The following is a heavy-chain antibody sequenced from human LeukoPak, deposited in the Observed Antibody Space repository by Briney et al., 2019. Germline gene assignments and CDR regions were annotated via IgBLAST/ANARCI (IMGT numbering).Heavy chain of an antibody. CDR1: GGSISSSSYY. V-gene: IGHV4-39*01. Sequence: SETLSLTCTVSGGSISSSSYYWGWIRQPPGKGLEWIGSIYYSGSTYYNPSLKSRVIISVDTSKNQFSLKLSSVTAADTAVYYCARQGNSHFDYWGQGTLVTVSS. CDR3: ARQGNSHFDY. D-gene: IGHD2/OR15-2a*01. J-gene: IGHJ4*02. CDR2: IYYSGST.